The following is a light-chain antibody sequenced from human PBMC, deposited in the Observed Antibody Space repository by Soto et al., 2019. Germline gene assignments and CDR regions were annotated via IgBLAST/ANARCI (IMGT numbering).Light chain of an antibody. CDR3: SSYAGSSNV. Sequence: QSALTQPASVSGSPGQSITISCTGSSSDVGGYNYVSWYQQHPGKAPKLMIYEVSNRPSGVPDRFSGSKSGNTASLTVSGLHAEDEADYYCSSYAGSSNVFGTGTKLTVL. CDR1: SSDVGGYNY. J-gene: IGLJ1*01. V-gene: IGLV2-8*01. CDR2: EVS.